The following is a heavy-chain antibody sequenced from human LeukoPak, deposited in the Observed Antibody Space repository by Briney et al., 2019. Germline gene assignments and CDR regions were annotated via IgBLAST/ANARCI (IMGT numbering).Heavy chain of an antibody. CDR2: IDWDDDK. D-gene: IGHD5-24*01. V-gene: IGHV2-70*11. CDR3: ARMDRRDGYKFDS. Sequence: SGPTLVNPTQTLTLTCTFSGFSLSIRGMCVSWIRQPPGKALEWLARIDWDDDKYYLTSLKTRLTISKDTSKNQVVLTMTNMDPVDTATYFCARMDRRDGYKFDSWGQGILVTVSS. J-gene: IGHJ4*02. CDR1: GFSLSIRGMC.